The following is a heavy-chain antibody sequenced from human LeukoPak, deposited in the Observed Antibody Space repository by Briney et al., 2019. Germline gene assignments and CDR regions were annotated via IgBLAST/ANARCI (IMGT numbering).Heavy chain of an antibody. J-gene: IGHJ3*02. Sequence: GGSLRLSCSASGFTFSTNSMHWVRQAPGKGLEFVSAITSNGGSTYYADSVKGRFTISRDNSKNTLYLQMSSLRAEDTAVYYCARSTVTTARAFDIWGQGTMVTVSS. V-gene: IGHV3-64D*08. CDR3: ARSTVTTARAFDI. CDR2: ITSNGGST. D-gene: IGHD4-17*01. CDR1: GFTFSTNS.